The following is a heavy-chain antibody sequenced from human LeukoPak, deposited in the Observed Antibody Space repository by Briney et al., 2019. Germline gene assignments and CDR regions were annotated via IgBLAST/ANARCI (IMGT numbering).Heavy chain of an antibody. Sequence: SVKVSCKASGGTFSSHAVSWVRQAPGQGLEWMGGTTPIFGSAEYAQKFQGRVTITTDESTSTAYMELSSLRSENTAVYYCARAPFYFDSSGFSMDAFDIWGQGTMVTVSS. CDR2: TTPIFGSA. CDR3: ARAPFYFDSSGFSMDAFDI. V-gene: IGHV1-69*05. CDR1: GGTFSSHA. J-gene: IGHJ3*02. D-gene: IGHD3-22*01.